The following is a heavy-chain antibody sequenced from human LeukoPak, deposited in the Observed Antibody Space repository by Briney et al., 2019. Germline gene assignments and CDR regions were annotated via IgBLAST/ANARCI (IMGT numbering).Heavy chain of an antibody. Sequence: GGSLRLSCAASGFTFKNYAMSWVRQAPGKGLEWVSGISGSDGITYYADSVKGRFTISRDNSNNTLYLQMSSLRAEDTALYYCVQEGPRGLAFDIWGQGTKVTVSS. J-gene: IGHJ3*02. CDR2: ISGSDGIT. CDR1: GFTFKNYA. V-gene: IGHV3-23*01. CDR3: VQEGPRGLAFDI.